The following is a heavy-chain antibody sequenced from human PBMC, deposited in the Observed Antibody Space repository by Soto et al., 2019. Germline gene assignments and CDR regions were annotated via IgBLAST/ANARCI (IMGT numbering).Heavy chain of an antibody. CDR1: GFTFSSYG. CDR3: ARDVDADFRTDFDY. V-gene: IGHV3-33*01. J-gene: IGHJ4*02. CDR2: IWYDGSNK. Sequence: GGSLRLSCAASGFTFSSYGMHWVRQAPGKGLEWVAVIWYDGSNKYYAASARGRFTISRDNAENSVYLEMDSLRAEDTALYYCARDVDADFRTDFDYWGRGTLVTVSS. D-gene: IGHD4-17*01.